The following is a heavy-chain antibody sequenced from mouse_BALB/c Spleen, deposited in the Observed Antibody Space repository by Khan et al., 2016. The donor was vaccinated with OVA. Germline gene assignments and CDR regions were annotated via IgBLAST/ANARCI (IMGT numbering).Heavy chain of an antibody. D-gene: IGHD2-14*01. V-gene: IGHV1-4*01. CDR3: ARRTTGYTMDY. J-gene: IGHJ4*01. Sequence: VQLQQSGAELARPGASVRMSCKASGHTFTSNTMHWVKQRPGQGLEWIGYINHRSGYTNYNQNFKDKATLTADKSSSTAYMQLSSLTSEDSAVYYCARRTTGYTMDYWGQGTSVTVSS. CDR1: GHTFTSNT. CDR2: INHRSGYT.